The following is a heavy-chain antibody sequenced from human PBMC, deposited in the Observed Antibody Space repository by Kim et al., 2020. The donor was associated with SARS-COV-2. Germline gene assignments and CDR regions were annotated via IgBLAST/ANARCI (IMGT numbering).Heavy chain of an antibody. CDR2: IYSGGST. Sequence: GGSLRLSCAASGFTVSSNYMSWVRQAPGKGLEWVSVIYSGGSTYYADSVKGRFTISRDNSKNTLYLQMNSLRAEDTAVYYCARDSQLLSNRAFDIWGQGNMVTGPS. D-gene: IGHD2-2*01. CDR1: GFTVSSNY. CDR3: ARDSQLLSNRAFDI. V-gene: IGHV3-53*01. J-gene: IGHJ3*02.